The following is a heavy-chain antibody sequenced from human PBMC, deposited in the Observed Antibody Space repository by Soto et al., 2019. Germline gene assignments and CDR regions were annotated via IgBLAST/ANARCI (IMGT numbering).Heavy chain of an antibody. V-gene: IGHV1-69*12. CDR1: GGTFGNTA. CDR3: ARDGDPGYAFWSGPLGGGRFDP. CDR2: IVPMFGTA. J-gene: IGHJ5*02. D-gene: IGHD3-3*01. Sequence: QVQLVQSGAEVKKPGSSVNVSCKTSGGTFGNTAVTWVRQAPGQGLEWMGGIVPMFGTANYAQKFQGRVTSTAGESTNTADMELGSLRSDDTAVYFCARDGDPGYAFWSGPLGGGRFDPWGQGTLVTVSS.